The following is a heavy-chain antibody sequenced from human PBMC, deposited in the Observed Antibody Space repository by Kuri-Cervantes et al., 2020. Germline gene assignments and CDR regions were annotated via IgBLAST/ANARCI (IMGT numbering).Heavy chain of an antibody. CDR1: GFTVSSNY. Sequence: GGSLRLSCAASGFTVSSNYMSWVRQAPGKGLEWVSRINSDGSSTSHADSVKGRFTISRDNAKNTLYLQMNSLRAEDTAVYYCVRVFGTTFRFRHYYYGMDVWGQGTTVTVSS. V-gene: IGHV3-74*01. D-gene: IGHD1/OR15-1a*01. CDR2: INSDGSST. CDR3: VRVFGTTFRFRHYYYGMDV. J-gene: IGHJ6*02.